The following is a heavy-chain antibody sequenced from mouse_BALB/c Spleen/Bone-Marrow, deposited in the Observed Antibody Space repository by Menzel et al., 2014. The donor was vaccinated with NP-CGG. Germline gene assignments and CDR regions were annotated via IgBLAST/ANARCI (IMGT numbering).Heavy chain of an antibody. V-gene: IGHV14-3*02. J-gene: IGHJ3*01. Sequence: VQLQQSGAELVKPGASVKLSCTASGFNIKDTYIHWVKQRPEQGLEWVGRIDPANGNTKYDPKSQGKATITTDTSSNTAYLQLSSLTSEDTAVYYCASYYYGRSSFACWGQGTLVTVSA. CDR3: ASYYYGRSSFAC. CDR2: IDPANGNT. D-gene: IGHD1-1*01. CDR1: GFNIKDTY.